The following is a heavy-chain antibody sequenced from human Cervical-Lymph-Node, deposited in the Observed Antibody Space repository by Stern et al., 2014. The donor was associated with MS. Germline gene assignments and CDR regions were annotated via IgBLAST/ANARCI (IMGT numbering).Heavy chain of an antibody. D-gene: IGHD2-15*01. V-gene: IGHV4-59*01. J-gene: IGHJ5*02. Sequence: QVQLQQSGPGLVKPSETLSLTCTVCGGSFNNYYWSWIRQPPGKGLEWIGYIYQDGSTKYNPSLKSRVTIALHTSKKQFSLRLTSVTAADTAVYYCARVDDCSGGTCFSTSWFDPWGQGTLVTVSS. CDR3: ARVDDCSGGTCFSTSWFDP. CDR1: GGSFNNYY. CDR2: IYQDGST.